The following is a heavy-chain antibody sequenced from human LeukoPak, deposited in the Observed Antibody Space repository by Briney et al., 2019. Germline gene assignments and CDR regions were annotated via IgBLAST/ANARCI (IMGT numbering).Heavy chain of an antibody. V-gene: IGHV3-74*01. CDR3: ARGVAARPGYFDY. CDR1: GFTFDDYA. Sequence: PGGSLRLSCAASGFTFDDYAMHWVRQAPGKGLVWVSRINSDGSSTSYADSVKGRFTISRDNAKNTLYLQMNSLRAEDTAVYYCARGVAARPGYFDYWGQGTLVTVSS. D-gene: IGHD6-6*01. J-gene: IGHJ4*02. CDR2: INSDGSST.